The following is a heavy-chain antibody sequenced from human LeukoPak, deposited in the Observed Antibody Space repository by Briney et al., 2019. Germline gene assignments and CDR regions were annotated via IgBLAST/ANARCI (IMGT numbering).Heavy chain of an antibody. J-gene: IGHJ6*03. Sequence: NTSETLSLTCSVSGDSISSSAYYWGWIRQPPGQGLEWIGSVYYSGKTYYNPSLKSRVTMSVDTSKNQFSLKLSSVTAADTAVYYCARDWSSSSDYYYYYMDVWGKGTTVTVSS. CDR3: ARDWSSSSDYYYYYMDV. CDR1: GDSISSSAYY. V-gene: IGHV4-39*07. CDR2: VYYSGKT. D-gene: IGHD6-6*01.